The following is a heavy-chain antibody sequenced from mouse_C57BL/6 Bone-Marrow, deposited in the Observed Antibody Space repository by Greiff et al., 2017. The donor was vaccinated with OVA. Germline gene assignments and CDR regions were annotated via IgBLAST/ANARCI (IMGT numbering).Heavy chain of an antibody. V-gene: IGHV2-9*01. CDR3: AALYYGSSSYAMDY. J-gene: IGHJ4*01. Sequence: QVQLQQSGPGLVAPSQSLSITCTVSGFSLTSYGVDWVRQPPGQGLEWLGVIWGGGSTNYNSALMSRLSISKDNSKGQVFLKMNSLQTDDTAMYYCAALYYGSSSYAMDYWGQGTSVTVSS. D-gene: IGHD1-1*01. CDR2: IWGGGST. CDR1: GFSLTSYG.